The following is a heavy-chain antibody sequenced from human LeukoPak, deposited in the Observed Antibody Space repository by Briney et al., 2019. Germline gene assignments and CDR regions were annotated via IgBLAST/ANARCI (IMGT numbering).Heavy chain of an antibody. D-gene: IGHD1-26*01. V-gene: IGHV4/OR15-8*02. CDR1: GGSIRSTNW. CDR3: TRESGAFCPFGY. J-gene: IGHJ4*02. CDR2: ISLSRQT. Sequence: PETLCLTCGVPGGSIRSTNWWSWVRQPPGQGLEWIGEISLSRQTNFNPSLNGRVTMSLDESRNQLSLKLTSVTAADTAIYYCTRESGAFCPFGYWGQGTLVTVSS.